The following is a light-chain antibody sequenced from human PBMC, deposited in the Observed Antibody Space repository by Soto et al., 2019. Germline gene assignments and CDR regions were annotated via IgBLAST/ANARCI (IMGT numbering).Light chain of an antibody. CDR1: SSDVGDYNY. V-gene: IGLV2-14*01. CDR3: SSYTSSNTWV. J-gene: IGLJ3*02. Sequence: QSALTQPASVSGSPGQSITISCTGTSSDVGDYNYVSWYQQHPCKAPKVMIYEVSNRHSGMYYRFSGSKSGNTASLTISWRQGVDVADYYCSSYTSSNTWVFGGGTKLTVL. CDR2: EVS.